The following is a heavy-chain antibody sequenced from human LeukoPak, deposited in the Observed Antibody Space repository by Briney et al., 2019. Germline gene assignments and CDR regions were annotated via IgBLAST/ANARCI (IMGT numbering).Heavy chain of an antibody. CDR3: ARSSEGRYYYDSSGFSYYYYYMDV. J-gene: IGHJ6*03. Sequence: SETLSLTCTVSGGSISSYYWSWIRQPPGKGLEWIGYIYYSGSTYYNPSLRSRVTISVDTSKNQFSLRLSSVTAADTAVYYCARSSEGRYYYDSSGFSYYYYYMDVWGKGTTVTISS. V-gene: IGHV4-59*01. CDR2: IYYSGST. D-gene: IGHD3-22*01. CDR1: GGSISSYY.